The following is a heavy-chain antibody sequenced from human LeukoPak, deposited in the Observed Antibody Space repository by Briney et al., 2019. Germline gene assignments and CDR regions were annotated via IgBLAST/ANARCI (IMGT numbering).Heavy chain of an antibody. V-gene: IGHV4-34*01. CDR1: GGSFSGYY. CDR3: ARGKARYYDSSGPPLYY. CDR2: INHSGST. D-gene: IGHD3-22*01. J-gene: IGHJ4*02. Sequence: SETLSLTCAVYGGSFSGYYWSWIRQPPGKGLEWIGEINHSGSTNYNPSLKSRVTISVDTPKNQFSLKLSSVTAADAAVYYCARGKARYYDSSGPPLYYWGQGTLVTVSS.